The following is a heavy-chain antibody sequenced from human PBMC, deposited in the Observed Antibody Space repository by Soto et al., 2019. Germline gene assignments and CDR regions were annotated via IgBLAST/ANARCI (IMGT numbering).Heavy chain of an antibody. V-gene: IGHV1-69*06. CDR3: ARGQRAYSGYDPRVYYYYSMDF. CDR2: IIPIFGTA. D-gene: IGHD5-12*01. J-gene: IGHJ6*02. CDR1: GGTFSSYA. Sequence: ASVKVSCKASGGTFSSYAISWVRQAPGQGXEWMGGIIPIFGTANYAQKFQGRVTITADKSTSTAYMELSSLRSEDTAVYYCARGQRAYSGYDPRVYYYYSMDFWGQGTMVTVSS.